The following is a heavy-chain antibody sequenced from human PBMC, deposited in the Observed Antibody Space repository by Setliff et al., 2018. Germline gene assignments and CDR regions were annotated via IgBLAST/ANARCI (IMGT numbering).Heavy chain of an antibody. V-gene: IGHV5-51*01. CDR2: IYPDDSDT. CDR1: ASTFSNYW. J-gene: IGHJ5*02. D-gene: IGHD2-2*01. Sequence: HGESLKISCKDSASTFSNYWIVWVRQMPGKGLEWMGMIYPDDSDTKYHPSFQGQVTISADKSISTAYLQWSSLKASDTAMYYCARALYPSSFIGHNWFDPWGQGTLVTVSS. CDR3: ARALYPSSFIGHNWFDP.